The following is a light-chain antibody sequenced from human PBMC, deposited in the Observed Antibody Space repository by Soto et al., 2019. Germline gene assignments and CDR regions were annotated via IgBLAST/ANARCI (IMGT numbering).Light chain of an antibody. CDR3: QQYGGSPYT. J-gene: IGKJ2*01. CDR1: QYIASSY. Sequence: EIVLTQSPGTLSLSPGEGATLSCRSSQYIASSYLAWYQQRRGQAPRLLIYGAPSRATGIPDRFSGRGSGTDFTLTISRLEPEDFAVYYCQQYGGSPYTFGLGTKVEIK. CDR2: GAP. V-gene: IGKV3-20*01.